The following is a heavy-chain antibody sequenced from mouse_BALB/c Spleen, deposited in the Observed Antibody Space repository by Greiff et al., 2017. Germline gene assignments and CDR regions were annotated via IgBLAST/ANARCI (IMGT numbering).Heavy chain of an antibody. D-gene: IGHD1-1*01. CDR1: GFTFSSFG. V-gene: IGHV5-17*02. J-gene: IGHJ2*01. CDR3: ARHYYGSNYFDY. Sequence: EVQLKESGGGLVQPGGSRKLSCAASGFTFSSFGMHWVRQAPEKGLEWVAYISSGSSTIYYADTVKGRFTISRDNPKNTLFLQMTSLRSEDTAMYYCARHYYGSNYFDYWGQGTTLTVSS. CDR2: ISSGSSTI.